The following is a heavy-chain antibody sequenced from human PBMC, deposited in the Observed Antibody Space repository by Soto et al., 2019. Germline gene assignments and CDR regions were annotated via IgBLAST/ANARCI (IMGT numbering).Heavy chain of an antibody. J-gene: IGHJ5*02. V-gene: IGHV4-59*01. CDR3: ARGASRAGGKDIVVVPDAIPVFFDP. CDR2: IYYSGST. Sequence: SETLSLTCTVSGGSISSYYWSWIRQPPGKGLEWIGYIYYSGSTNYNPSLKSRVTISVDTSKNQFSLKLSSVTAADTAVYYCARGASRAGGKDIVVVPDAIPVFFDPWGQGSLVT. CDR1: GGSISSYY. D-gene: IGHD2-2*02.